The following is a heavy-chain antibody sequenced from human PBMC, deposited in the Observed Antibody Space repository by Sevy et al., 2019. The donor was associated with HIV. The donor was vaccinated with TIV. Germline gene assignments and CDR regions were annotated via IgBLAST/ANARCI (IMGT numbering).Heavy chain of an antibody. J-gene: IGHJ2*01. D-gene: IGHD5-12*01. CDR1: GFTFSSYS. V-gene: IGHV3-21*01. Sequence: GGSLRLSCAASGFTFSSYSMNWVRQAPGKGLEWVSSISSSSSYIYYADSVKGRFTISRDNAKNSLYLQMNSLRAEDTAVYYCARAADSTIPWYFDLWGCGTLVTVSS. CDR2: ISSSSSYI. CDR3: ARAADSTIPWYFDL.